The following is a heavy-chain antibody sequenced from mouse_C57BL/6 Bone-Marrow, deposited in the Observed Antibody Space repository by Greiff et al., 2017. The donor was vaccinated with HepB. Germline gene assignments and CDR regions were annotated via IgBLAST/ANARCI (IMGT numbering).Heavy chain of an antibody. J-gene: IGHJ3*01. CDR3: ARITTVVATRPFAY. V-gene: IGHV1-64*01. CDR1: GYTFTSYW. Sequence: QVHVKQPGAELVKPGASVKLSCKASGYTFTSYWMHWVKQRPGQGLEWIGMIHPNSGSTNYNEKFKSKATLTVDKSSSTAYMQLSSLTSEDSAVYYCARITTVVATRPFAYWGQGTLVTVSA. D-gene: IGHD1-1*01. CDR2: IHPNSGST.